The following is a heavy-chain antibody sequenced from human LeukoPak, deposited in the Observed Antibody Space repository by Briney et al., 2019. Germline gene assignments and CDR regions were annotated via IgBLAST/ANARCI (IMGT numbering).Heavy chain of an antibody. V-gene: IGHV3-11*01. CDR1: GFTFSDYY. J-gene: IGHJ3*02. Sequence: PGGSLRLSCAASGFTFSDYYMSWIRQAPGRGLEWVSYISSCGSIIYYADCVKGRFTISRDNAKNSLYLQKNSLRAEDTAVYYFASTGRGGRSKRAFDIWGQGTMVTVSS. CDR2: ISSCGSII. CDR3: ASTGRGGRSKRAFDI. D-gene: IGHD1-14*01.